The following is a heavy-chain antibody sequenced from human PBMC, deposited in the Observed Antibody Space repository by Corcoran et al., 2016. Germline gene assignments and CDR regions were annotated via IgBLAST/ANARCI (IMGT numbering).Heavy chain of an antibody. V-gene: IGHV4-34*01. CDR1: GGSFSGYY. CDR3: ARGLAAGPKRLKKNWFDP. Sequence: QVQLQQWGAGLLKPSETLSLTCAVYGGSFSGYYWSWIRQPPGKGLEWIGEINHSGSTNYTPSLKSRVTISVDTSKNQFSLKLSSVTAADTDVYYGARGLAAGPKRLKKNWFDPWGQGTLVTVSS. CDR2: INHSGST. J-gene: IGHJ5*02. D-gene: IGHD6-25*01.